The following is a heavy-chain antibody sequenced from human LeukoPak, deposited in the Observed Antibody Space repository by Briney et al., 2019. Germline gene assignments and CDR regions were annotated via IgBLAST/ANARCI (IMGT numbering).Heavy chain of an antibody. CDR3: VRDGQLPLFDY. J-gene: IGHJ4*02. Sequence: GGSLRLSCAASGFTVNNAWMSWVRQAPGKGLEWVGRIKSKTDGGTTDYAALVKGRFTISRDDSKNMLYLQMNSLKTEDTAVYYCVRDGQLPLFDYWGQGTLVTVSS. D-gene: IGHD5-24*01. V-gene: IGHV3-15*01. CDR2: IKSKTDGGTT. CDR1: GFTVNNAW.